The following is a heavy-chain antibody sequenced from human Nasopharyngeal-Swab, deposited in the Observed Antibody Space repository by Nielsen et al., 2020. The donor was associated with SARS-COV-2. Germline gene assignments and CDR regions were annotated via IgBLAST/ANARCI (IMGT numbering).Heavy chain of an antibody. CDR2: ISSSSSTI. Sequence: GESLKISCAASGFPFSSYSMNWVRQAPGKGLEWVSYISSSSSTIYNADSVKGRFTISRDNAKNSLYLQMNSLRDEDTAVYYCARDRYWNDGAFDIWGQGTMVTVSS. V-gene: IGHV3-48*02. J-gene: IGHJ3*02. CDR3: ARDRYWNDGAFDI. CDR1: GFPFSSYS. D-gene: IGHD1-1*01.